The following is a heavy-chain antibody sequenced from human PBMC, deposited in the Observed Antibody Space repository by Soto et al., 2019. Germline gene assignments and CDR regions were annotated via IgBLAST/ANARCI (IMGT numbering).Heavy chain of an antibody. CDR2: IIPIFKTA. CDR1: GGTFRNYA. Sequence: QQQLVQSGAEVKKPGSSVKVSCKASGGTFRNYAIRWVRQSPGQGLAWMGKIIPIFKTANYAQKFQGRITITADRSPRTDTAYLELSSLRSEATALYDCARVAIPGIYGEDVWGQGTTVTVSS. CDR3: ARVAIPGIYGEDV. J-gene: IGHJ6*02. V-gene: IGHV1-69*06. D-gene: IGHD2-2*01.